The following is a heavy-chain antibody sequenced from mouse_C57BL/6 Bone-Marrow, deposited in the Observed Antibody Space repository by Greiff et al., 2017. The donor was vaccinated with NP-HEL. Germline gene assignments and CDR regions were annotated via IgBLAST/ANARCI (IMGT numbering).Heavy chain of an antibody. CDR1: GFTFSSYA. V-gene: IGHV5-4*01. CDR2: ISDGGGYT. CDR3: ARDFDCYAMDY. J-gene: IGHJ4*01. Sequence: EVHLVESGGGLVKPGGSLKLSCAASGFTFSSYAMSWVRQTPEKRLEWVATISDGGGYTYYPDNVKGRFTISRDNAKNNLYLQMSHLKAEDTAMYYCARDFDCYAMDYWGQGTSVTVSS.